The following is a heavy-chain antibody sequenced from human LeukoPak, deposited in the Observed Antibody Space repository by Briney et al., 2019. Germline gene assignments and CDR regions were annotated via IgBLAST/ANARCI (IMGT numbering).Heavy chain of an antibody. V-gene: IGHV4-4*07. J-gene: IGHJ6*02. CDR2: IYTREST. Sequence: XETLSLTCTVSGGSISSYYWSWVRQPAGKGLEWIGRIYTRESTTYNPSLKSRVTMSEDTSKNQLSLNLNSVTAADTAVYYCARGEVGYCTGGSCYGYYYYGLDVWGQGTTVTVSS. D-gene: IGHD2-15*01. CDR3: ARGEVGYCTGGSCYGYYYYGLDV. CDR1: GGSISSYY.